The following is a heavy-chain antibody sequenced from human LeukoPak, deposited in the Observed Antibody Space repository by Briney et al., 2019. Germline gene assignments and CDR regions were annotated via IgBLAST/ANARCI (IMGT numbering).Heavy chain of an antibody. CDR3: AKDRQSRGSLGFDH. CDR1: GFTFSGYS. CDR2: SSGSGDGT. Sequence: PGGSLRLSCAASGFTFSGYSMSWIRQAPGKGLEWFSTSSGSGDGTYYADSVKGRFTISRDNSQNTLYVQMNSLRAEDTAVYYCAKDRQSRGSLGFDHWGQGALVIVSS. V-gene: IGHV3-23*01. J-gene: IGHJ4*02. D-gene: IGHD3-22*01.